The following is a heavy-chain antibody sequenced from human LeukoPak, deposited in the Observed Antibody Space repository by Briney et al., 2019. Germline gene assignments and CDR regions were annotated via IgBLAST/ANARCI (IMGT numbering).Heavy chain of an antibody. J-gene: IGHJ6*02. V-gene: IGHV4-34*01. CDR2: INHSGST. CDR3: ARRKRYFDLYGMGV. Sequence: PSETLSLTCAVYGGSFSAYYWSWVRQPPGKGLEWIGEINHSGSTNYNPSLKSRVTMSVDTSKNQFSLKLSSVTAADTAVYYCARRKRYFDLYGMGVWGQGTTVTVSS. D-gene: IGHD3-9*01. CDR1: GGSFSAYY.